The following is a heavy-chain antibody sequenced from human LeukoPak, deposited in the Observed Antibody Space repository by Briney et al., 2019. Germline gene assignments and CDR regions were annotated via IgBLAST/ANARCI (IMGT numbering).Heavy chain of an antibody. CDR1: GFTFSSYS. J-gene: IGHJ4*02. Sequence: GSLRLSCAASGFTFSSYSMNWVRQAPGKGLEWVSAISGSGGSTYYADSVKGRFTISRDNSKNTLYLQMNSLRAEDTAVYYCAKGYDFWSANYFDYWGQGTLVTVSS. V-gene: IGHV3-23*01. CDR2: ISGSGGST. CDR3: AKGYDFWSANYFDY. D-gene: IGHD3-3*01.